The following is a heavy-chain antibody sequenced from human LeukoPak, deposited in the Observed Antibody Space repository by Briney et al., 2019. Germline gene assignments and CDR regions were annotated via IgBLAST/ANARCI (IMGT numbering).Heavy chain of an antibody. CDR2: ISSDSNLI. CDR3: ARLWGFCSGSSCYSRPY. CDR1: GFTFSIYS. D-gene: IGHD2-15*01. J-gene: IGHJ4*02. V-gene: IGHV3-48*02. Sequence: PGGSLRPSCAASGFTFSIYSMNWVRQAPGKGLEWVSYISSDSNLIYYADSVKGRFTISRDNAKNSLYLQMNSLRDEDTAVYYCARLWGFCSGSSCYSRPYWGQGTLVTVSS.